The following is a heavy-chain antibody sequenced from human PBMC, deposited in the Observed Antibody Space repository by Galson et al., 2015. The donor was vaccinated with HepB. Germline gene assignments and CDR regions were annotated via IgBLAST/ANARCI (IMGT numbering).Heavy chain of an antibody. CDR1: GFTFSSYA. V-gene: IGHV3-30-3*01. CDR2: ISYDGSNK. Sequence: SLRLSCAASGFTFSSYAMHWVRQAPGKGLEWVAVISYDGSNKYYADSVKGRFTISRDNSKNTLYLQMNSLRAEDTAVYYCAREAIVVVPAAIVLDYYYYMDVWGKGTTVTVSS. D-gene: IGHD2-2*01. J-gene: IGHJ6*03. CDR3: AREAIVVVPAAIVLDYYYYMDV.